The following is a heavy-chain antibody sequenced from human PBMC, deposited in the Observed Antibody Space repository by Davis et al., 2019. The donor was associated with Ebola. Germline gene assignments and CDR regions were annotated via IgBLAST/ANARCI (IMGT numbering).Heavy chain of an antibody. CDR1: GFTVSSSY. V-gene: IGHV3-53*01. CDR2: IYSGGTT. D-gene: IGHD1-14*01. Sequence: GESLKISCAASGFTVSSSYMSWVRQAPGKGLEWVSVIYSGGTTYHADSVKGRFTISRDNSKNTLYLQMNSLRVEDTAVYYCARDPDEGGYWGQGTLVTVSS. J-gene: IGHJ4*02. CDR3: ARDPDEGGY.